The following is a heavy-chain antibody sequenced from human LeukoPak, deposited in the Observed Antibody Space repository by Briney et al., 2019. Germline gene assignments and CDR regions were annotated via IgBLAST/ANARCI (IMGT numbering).Heavy chain of an antibody. CDR2: INHSGST. CDR3: SRRGYSYGYDRYYYYYGMDV. V-gene: IGHV4-34*01. CDR1: GGSFSGYY. Sequence: SETLSLTCAVYGGSFSGYYWSWIRQPPGKGLEWIGEINHSGSTNYNPSLKSRVTISVDTSKNQFSLKLSSVTAADTAVYYCSRRGYSYGYDRYYYYYGMDVWGQGTTVTASS. J-gene: IGHJ6*02. D-gene: IGHD5-18*01.